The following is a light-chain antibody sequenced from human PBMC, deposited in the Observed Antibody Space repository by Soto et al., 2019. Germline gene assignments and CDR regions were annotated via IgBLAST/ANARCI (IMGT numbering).Light chain of an antibody. CDR1: TGAVTSGHY. CDR2: DTI. J-gene: IGLJ3*02. CDR3: MLTYSGVRA. Sequence: QSVVTQEPSLTVSPGETVTLTCGSSTGAVTSGHYPHWFQQKPGQAPRTLIYDTINKHSWTPARFSGSLLGGKGALTLSGAQSEDEADYYCMLTYSGVRAFGGGTKLTVL. V-gene: IGLV7-46*01.